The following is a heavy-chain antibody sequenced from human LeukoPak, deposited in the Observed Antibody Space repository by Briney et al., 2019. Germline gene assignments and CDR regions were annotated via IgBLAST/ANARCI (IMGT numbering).Heavy chain of an antibody. CDR3: ARVDSLVAGTIDY. V-gene: IGHV4-59*01. CDR2: IYYSGST. J-gene: IGHJ4*02. D-gene: IGHD6-19*01. CDR1: GGSISSYY. Sequence: KPSETLSLTCTVSGGSISSYYWSWIRQPPGKGLEWIGYIYYSGSTNYNPSLKSRVTKSVDTSKNQFSLKLSSVTAADTAVYYCARVDSLVAGTIDYWGQGTLVTVSS.